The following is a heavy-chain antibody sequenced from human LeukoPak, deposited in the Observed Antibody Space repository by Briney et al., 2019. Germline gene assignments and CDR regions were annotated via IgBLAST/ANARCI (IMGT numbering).Heavy chain of an antibody. CDR1: GFPFSDYG. Sequence: GRSLRLSCAASGFPFSDYGMYWVRQAPGKGLEWLAVISHDGNNKYYADSVKGRFTISRDNSKNTLYLQMSSLRVEDTAVYYCAKVNLGGSTSPFGWFDPWGQGTLVTVSS. D-gene: IGHD2-2*01. V-gene: IGHV3-30*18. J-gene: IGHJ5*02. CDR2: ISHDGNNK. CDR3: AKVNLGGSTSPFGWFDP.